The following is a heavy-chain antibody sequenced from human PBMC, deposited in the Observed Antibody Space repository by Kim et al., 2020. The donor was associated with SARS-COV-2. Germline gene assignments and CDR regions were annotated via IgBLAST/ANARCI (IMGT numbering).Heavy chain of an antibody. J-gene: IGHJ6*02. CDR2: IIPILGIA. CDR1: GGTFSSYA. V-gene: IGHV1-69*04. Sequence: SVKVSCKASGGTFSSYAISWVRQAPGQGLEWMGRIIPILGIANYAQKFQGRVTITADKSTSTAYMELSSLRSEDTAVYYCAREPGYSGYEGDYYYYYYGMDVWGQGTTVTVSS. D-gene: IGHD5-12*01. CDR3: AREPGYSGYEGDYYYYYYGMDV.